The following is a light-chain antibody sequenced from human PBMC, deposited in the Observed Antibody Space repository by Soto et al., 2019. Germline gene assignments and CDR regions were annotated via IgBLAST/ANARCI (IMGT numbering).Light chain of an antibody. V-gene: IGKV3-11*01. CDR2: GAS. CDR1: QSVSSY. Sequence: EIVLTQSPATLSLSPGERATLSCRASQSVSSYLAWYQQRPGQAPRLLIYGASNRATGIPARFSGSGSGTDFTLTISSLEPEDFAVYYCQQSSNWPPTFGGGTKVDIK. J-gene: IGKJ4*01. CDR3: QQSSNWPPT.